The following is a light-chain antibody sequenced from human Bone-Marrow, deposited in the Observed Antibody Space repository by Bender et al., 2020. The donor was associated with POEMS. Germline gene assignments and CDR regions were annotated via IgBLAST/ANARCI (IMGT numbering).Light chain of an antibody. J-gene: IGLJ7*01. CDR2: SDV. Sequence: QSVLTQPPSASGTPGQRVTISCSGSSSNIGGNTVNWYQQLPGTAPKLLIYSDVRRPSGVPERFSGSKSGSSASLAISGLQSEDEADYYCAAWDDSLNGAVFGGGTQLTVL. V-gene: IGLV1-44*01. CDR1: SSNIGGNT. CDR3: AAWDDSLNGAV.